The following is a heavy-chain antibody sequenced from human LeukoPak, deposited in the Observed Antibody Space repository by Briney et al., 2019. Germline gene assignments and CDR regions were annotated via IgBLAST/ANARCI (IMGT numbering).Heavy chain of an antibody. CDR1: GGSISSYY. J-gene: IGHJ6*03. D-gene: IGHD3-3*01. V-gene: IGHV4-59*01. Sequence: SETLSLTCTVSGGSISSYYWSWIRQLPGKGLEWIGYIYYSGSTNYNPSLKSRVTISVDTSKNQFSLKLSSVTAADTAVYYCARGLRFWYYYMDVWGKGTTVTISS. CDR2: IYYSGST. CDR3: ARGLRFWYYYMDV.